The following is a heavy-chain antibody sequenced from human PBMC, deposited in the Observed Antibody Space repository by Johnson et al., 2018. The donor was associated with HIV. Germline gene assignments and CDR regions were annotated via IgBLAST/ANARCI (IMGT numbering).Heavy chain of an antibody. CDR1: GFTFSSYA. CDR3: AQEGPLTVTTVMDAFDI. Sequence: QVQLVESGGGVVQPGRSLRLSCAASGFTFSSYAMHWVRQAPGKGLEWVAVISYDGSNKYYADSVKGRFNISRDNSKNRLYLQMNSLRAEDTAVYYCAQEGPLTVTTVMDAFDIWGQGTMVTVSS. J-gene: IGHJ3*02. V-gene: IGHV3-30-3*01. CDR2: ISYDGSNK. D-gene: IGHD4-17*01.